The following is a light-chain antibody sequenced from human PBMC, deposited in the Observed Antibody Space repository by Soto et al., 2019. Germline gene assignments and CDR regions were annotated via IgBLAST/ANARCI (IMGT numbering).Light chain of an antibody. CDR3: QHYDHLTRS. V-gene: IGKV3-15*01. J-gene: IGKJ1*01. Sequence: EIVMTQSPATLSVSPGERATLSCRASQSVSSNLAWYQQKPGQAPRLLIYAASTRATGIPARFSGSGSGTEFTLTISSLQSEDFAVYHGQHYDHLTRSFGQGTKVEIK. CDR2: AAS. CDR1: QSVSSN.